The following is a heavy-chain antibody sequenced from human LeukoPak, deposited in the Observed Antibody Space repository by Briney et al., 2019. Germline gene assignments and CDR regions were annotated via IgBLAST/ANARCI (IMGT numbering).Heavy chain of an antibody. J-gene: IGHJ1*01. CDR1: GYTFTSYG. V-gene: IGHV1-18*01. CDR2: ISAYNGNT. D-gene: IGHD1-26*01. CDR3: ARANRWELAEYFQH. Sequence: GASVKVSCKASGYTFTSYGISWVRQAPGQGLEWMGWISAYNGNTNYAQKLQGRVTMTTDTSTGTAYMELRSLRSDDTAVYYCARANRWELAEYFQHWGQGTLVTVFS.